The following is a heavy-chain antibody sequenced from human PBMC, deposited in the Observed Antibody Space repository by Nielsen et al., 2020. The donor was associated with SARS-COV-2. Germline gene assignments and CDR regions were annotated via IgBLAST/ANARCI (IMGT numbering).Heavy chain of an antibody. CDR1: GYTFTSYY. V-gene: IGHV1-46*01. CDR3: ARQSWGRGMDV. CDR2: INPSGGST. J-gene: IGHJ6*02. D-gene: IGHD3-16*01. Sequence: ASVKVSCKASGYTFTSYYKHWVRQAPGQGLEWMGIINPSGGSTSYAQKFQGRVTMTRDTSTSTVYMELSSLRSEDTAVYYCARQSWGRGMDVWGQGTTVTVSS.